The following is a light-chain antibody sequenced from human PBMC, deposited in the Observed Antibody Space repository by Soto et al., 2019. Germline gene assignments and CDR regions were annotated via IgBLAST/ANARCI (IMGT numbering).Light chain of an antibody. J-gene: IGLJ1*01. Sequence: QSALTQPASVSGSPGQSITISCTGTDGDIGSYKVVSWYQKYPGKVPKLMIYEGSQRPSGVSNRFSGSKSGNTASLTISGLQAEDEADYYCSSYTGSNNSYVFGTGTKLTVL. CDR2: EGS. CDR3: SSYTGSNNSYV. V-gene: IGLV2-14*02. CDR1: DGDIGSYKV.